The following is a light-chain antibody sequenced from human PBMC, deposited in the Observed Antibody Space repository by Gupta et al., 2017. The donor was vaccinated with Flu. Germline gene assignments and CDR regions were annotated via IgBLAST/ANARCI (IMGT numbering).Light chain of an antibody. CDR1: NSESKS. V-gene: IGLV3-21*03. CDR2: DDS. Sequence: KTARITWGGNNSESKSVHWYQENPAQAPGLVVYDDSDRPSGIPERVSGSNSGTTATLTISRVEAVEEADDYCQVWDTSSGHTWVFGGGTKLTVL. CDR3: QVWDTSSGHTWV. J-gene: IGLJ3*02.